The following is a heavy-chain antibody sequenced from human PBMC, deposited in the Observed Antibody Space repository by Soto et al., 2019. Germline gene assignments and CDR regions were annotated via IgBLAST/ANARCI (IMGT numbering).Heavy chain of an antibody. J-gene: IGHJ6*02. Sequence: QVQLVESGGGVVQPGRSLRLSCAASGFTFSSCGMHWVRQAPGKGLEWVAVISYDGSNKYYADSVKGRFTISRDNSKNTLYLQMNSLRAEDTAVYYCAKEGYQRYGMDVWGQGTTVTVSS. D-gene: IGHD6-13*01. CDR1: GFTFSSCG. CDR2: ISYDGSNK. V-gene: IGHV3-30*18. CDR3: AKEGYQRYGMDV.